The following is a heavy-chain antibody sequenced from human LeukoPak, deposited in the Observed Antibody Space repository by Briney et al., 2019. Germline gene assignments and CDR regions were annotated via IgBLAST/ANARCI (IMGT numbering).Heavy chain of an antibody. CDR1: GGTFSSYA. V-gene: IGHV1-69*13. D-gene: IGHD3-3*01. Sequence: GASVKVSCKASGGTFSSYAISWVRQAPGQGLEWMGGIIPIFGTANYAQKFQGRVTITADESTSTAYMELSSLRSEDTAVYYCARGREWSLRSGPLYYYYGMDVWGQGTTVTVSS. CDR3: ARGREWSLRSGPLYYYYGMDV. CDR2: IIPIFGTA. J-gene: IGHJ6*02.